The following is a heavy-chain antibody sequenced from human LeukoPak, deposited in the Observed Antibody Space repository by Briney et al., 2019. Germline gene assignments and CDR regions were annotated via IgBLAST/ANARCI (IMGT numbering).Heavy chain of an antibody. D-gene: IGHD3-16*01. CDR3: ARSMITFGGVTTFDY. CDR2: ISAYNGNT. J-gene: IGHJ4*02. Sequence: ASVKVSCKASGYTFTSYGISWVRQAPGQGLEWMGWISAYNGNTNYAQKLQGRVTMTTDTSTSTAYMELRSLRSDDTAVCYCARSMITFGGVTTFDYWGQGTLVTVSS. V-gene: IGHV1-18*01. CDR1: GYTFTSYG.